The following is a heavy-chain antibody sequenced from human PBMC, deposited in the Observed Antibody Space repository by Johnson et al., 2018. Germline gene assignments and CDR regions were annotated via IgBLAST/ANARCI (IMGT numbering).Heavy chain of an antibody. CDR3: ASAEDSSSAGSMDV. CDR2: ISYDGSNK. V-gene: IGHV3-30*03. Sequence: QVQLVESGGGVVQPGRSLRLSCAASGFTFSSYGMHWVRQAPGKGLEWVAVISYDGSNKYFADSVKGRFTNSRDNSKNTLYLQMNSLRAGDTAVYYCASAEDSSSAGSMDVWGKGTTVTVSS. CDR1: GFTFSSYG. D-gene: IGHD6-13*01. J-gene: IGHJ6*03.